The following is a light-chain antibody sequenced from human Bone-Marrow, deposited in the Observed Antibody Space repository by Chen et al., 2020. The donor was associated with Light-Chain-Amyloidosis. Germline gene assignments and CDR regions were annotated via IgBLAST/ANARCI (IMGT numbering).Light chain of an antibody. CDR2: KDS. J-gene: IGLJ3*02. Sequence: YDLTQPPSVSVSPGQTARIPCSGDALPMQYTYWYQRKPGQAPVLVIFKDSERPSGIPERFSGSSSGTTVTLTISGVQAEDEADYYCQSADSSVTYVVFGGGTQLTVL. V-gene: IGLV3-25*03. CDR3: QSADSSVTYVV. CDR1: ALPMQY.